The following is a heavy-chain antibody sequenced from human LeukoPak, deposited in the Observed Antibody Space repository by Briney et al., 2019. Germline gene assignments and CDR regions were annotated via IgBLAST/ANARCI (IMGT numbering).Heavy chain of an antibody. CDR2: IMTILGIA. CDR3: ARVDTAMVIDY. D-gene: IGHD5-18*01. V-gene: IGHV1-69*04. J-gene: IGHJ4*02. CDR1: ESTSSSYA. Sequence: GASLKYSCKATESTSSSYAISWLRQAPGQGLERMGRIMTILGIANYARKFQGRVTITADKMSSTAYMELSSLRYEDTAVYYCARVDTAMVIDYWGQGTLVTVSS.